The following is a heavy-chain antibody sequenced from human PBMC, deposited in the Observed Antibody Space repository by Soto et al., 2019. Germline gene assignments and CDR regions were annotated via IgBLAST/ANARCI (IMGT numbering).Heavy chain of an antibody. CDR1: GFTFSSYG. J-gene: IGHJ6*02. CDR3: AKAEGPPHYYDSSGRAYYHYYGMDV. D-gene: IGHD3-22*01. V-gene: IGHV3-30*18. CDR2: ISYDGSNK. Sequence: QVQLVESGGGVVQPGRSLRLSCAASGFTFSSYGMHWVRQAPGKGLEWVAVISYDGSNKYYADSVKGRFTISRDSSKSTLYLQMNRRRAEDTGVYYCAKAEGPPHYYDSSGRAYYHYYGMDVWGQGTTVTVSS.